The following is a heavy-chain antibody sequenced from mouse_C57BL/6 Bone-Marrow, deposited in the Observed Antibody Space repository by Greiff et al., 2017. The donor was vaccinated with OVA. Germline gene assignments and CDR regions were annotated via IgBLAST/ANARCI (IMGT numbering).Heavy chain of an antibody. V-gene: IGHV5-9-1*02. J-gene: IGHJ4*01. CDR3: TTLWLRRYAMDY. D-gene: IGHD2-2*01. CDR2: ISSGGDYI. CDR1: GFTFSSYA. Sequence: EVQRVESGEGLVKPGGSLKLSCAASGFTFSSYAMSWVRQTPEKRLEWVAYISSGGDYIYYADTVKGRFTISRDNARNTLYLQMSSLKSEDTAMYYCTTLWLRRYAMDYWGQGTSVTVSS.